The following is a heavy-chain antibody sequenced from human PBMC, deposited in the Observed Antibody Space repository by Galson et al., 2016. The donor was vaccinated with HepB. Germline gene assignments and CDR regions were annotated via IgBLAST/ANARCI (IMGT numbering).Heavy chain of an antibody. V-gene: IGHV3-30*04. D-gene: IGHD5-18*01. CDR2: LSYDGGKE. Sequence: SLRLSCAPSGFPFSSHALHWVRQAPGTGLGWLAALSYDGGKENYADSVKGRSTTSRDNSKNTLYLPMSSLRAEDTALYYCARDEDRGTHLWLHFAYWGQGTLVTVSS. J-gene: IGHJ4*02. CDR1: GFPFSSHA. CDR3: ARDEDRGTHLWLHFAY.